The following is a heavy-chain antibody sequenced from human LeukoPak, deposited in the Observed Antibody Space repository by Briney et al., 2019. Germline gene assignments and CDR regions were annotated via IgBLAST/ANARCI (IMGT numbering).Heavy chain of an antibody. V-gene: IGHV4-59*01. CDR1: GGSITNDY. Sequence: PSETLSLTCAVSGGSITNDYWSWIRQPPGRGLEWIGYIYYTGSTNYNPSLKSRVTISVDTSKNQFSLKLNSETAADTAVYDCARPQWLVTMGPWFDPWGQGTLVTVSS. J-gene: IGHJ5*02. D-gene: IGHD6-19*01. CDR2: IYYTGST. CDR3: ARPQWLVTMGPWFDP.